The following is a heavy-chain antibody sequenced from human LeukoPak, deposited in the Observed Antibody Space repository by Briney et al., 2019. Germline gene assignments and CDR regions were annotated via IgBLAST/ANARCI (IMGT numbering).Heavy chain of an antibody. J-gene: IGHJ5*02. D-gene: IGHD5-12*01. CDR2: LNTNTGNP. CDR1: GYTFTSYA. Sequence: GASVKVSCKASGYTFTSYAMNWVRQAPGQGLEWMGWLNTNTGNPTYAQGFTGRFVFSLDTSVSTAYLQISSLKAEDTAVYYCARGLDSGYDLGNWFDPWGQGTLVTVSS. V-gene: IGHV7-4-1*02. CDR3: ARGLDSGYDLGNWFDP.